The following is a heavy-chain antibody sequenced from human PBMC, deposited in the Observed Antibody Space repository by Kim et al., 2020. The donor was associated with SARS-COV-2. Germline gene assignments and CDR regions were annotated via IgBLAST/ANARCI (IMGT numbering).Heavy chain of an antibody. CDR3: AKERDFFWFGNGLSTFDV. CDR2: ISYDGSIQ. V-gene: IGHV3-30*18. D-gene: IGHD3-16*01. CDR1: GFTFNNYA. Sequence: GGSLRLSCGASGFTFNNYAMHWVRQAPGKGLEWVAVISYDGSIQYYEDSVKGHFTVSRDCSKNTLYLQMRSLRPEDTALYYCAKERDFFWFGNGLSTFDV. J-gene: IGHJ3*01.